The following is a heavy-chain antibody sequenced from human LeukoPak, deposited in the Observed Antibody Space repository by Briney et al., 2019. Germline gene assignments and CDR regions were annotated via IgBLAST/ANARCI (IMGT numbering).Heavy chain of an antibody. V-gene: IGHV4-31*03. J-gene: IGHJ6*04. D-gene: IGHD3-10*01. Sequence: SETLSLTCTVSGGSISSGGYYWSWIRQHPGKALEWIGYIFYSGSTNYNPSLKSRVTISVDTSKNQFSLKVSSVTAADTAVYYCTRDLRSGSGSYHGMGVWGKGTTVTVSS. CDR3: TRDLRSGSGSYHGMGV. CDR2: IFYSGST. CDR1: GGSISSGGYY.